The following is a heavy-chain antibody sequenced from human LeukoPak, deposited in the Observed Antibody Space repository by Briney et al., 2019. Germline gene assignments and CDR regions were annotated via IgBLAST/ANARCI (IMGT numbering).Heavy chain of an antibody. CDR3: TRVSIAAAGTIDY. Sequence: GGSLRLSCTASGFTFGDYAMSWFRQAPGKGLEWVGFIRSKAYGGTTEYAASVKGRFTISRDDSKSIAYLQMHSLKTEDTAVYYCTRVSIAAAGTIDYRGQGTLVTVSS. V-gene: IGHV3-49*03. CDR2: IRSKAYGGTT. D-gene: IGHD6-13*01. CDR1: GFTFGDYA. J-gene: IGHJ4*02.